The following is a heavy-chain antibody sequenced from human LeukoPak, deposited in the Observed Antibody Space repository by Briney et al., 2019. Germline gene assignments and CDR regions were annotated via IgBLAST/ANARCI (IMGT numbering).Heavy chain of an antibody. J-gene: IGHJ4*02. CDR2: IFPGNSDT. D-gene: IGHD1-26*01. V-gene: IGHV5-51*01. Sequence: GESLKISCKGSVYTFTSNWIGWVRQMPEKGLEWRGSIFPGNSDTRYSPSFQGQVIMSVDKAISTAFLQWSSLKASDSAMYYCAREGSSSYAHWGQGTLVTVSS. CDR1: VYTFTSNW. CDR3: AREGSSSYAH.